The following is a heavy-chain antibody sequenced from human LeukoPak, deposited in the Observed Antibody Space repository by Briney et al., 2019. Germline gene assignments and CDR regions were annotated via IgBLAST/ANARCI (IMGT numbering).Heavy chain of an antibody. J-gene: IGHJ4*02. CDR3: ASSCGGDCYSFDY. V-gene: IGHV1-69*04. Sequence: SVKVSCKASGGTFSSYAISWVRQAPGQGLEWMGRIIPILGIANYAQKFQGRVTITADKSTSTAYMELSSLRSEDTAVYYCASSCGGDCYSFDYWGQGTLVTVSS. CDR1: GGTFSSYA. D-gene: IGHD2-21*02. CDR2: IIPILGIA.